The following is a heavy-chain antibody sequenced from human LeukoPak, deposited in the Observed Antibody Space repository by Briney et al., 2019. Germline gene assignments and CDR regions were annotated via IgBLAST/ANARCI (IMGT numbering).Heavy chain of an antibody. CDR2: MNPNSGNT. J-gene: IGHJ4*02. CDR1: GYTFTNYD. V-gene: IGHV1-8*01. D-gene: IGHD2-21*02. Sequence: GASVKVSCKTSGYTFTNYDINWVRQATGQGLEWMGWMNPNSGNTGYAQKFQGRVTLTRNTSISTAYMELSSLRSEDTAVYYCARDPDIVVVTATEDDYWGQGTLVTVSS. CDR3: ARDPDIVVVTATEDDY.